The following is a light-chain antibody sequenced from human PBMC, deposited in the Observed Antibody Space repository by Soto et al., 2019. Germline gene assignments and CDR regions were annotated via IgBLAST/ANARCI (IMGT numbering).Light chain of an antibody. CDR2: DVS. J-gene: IGLJ1*01. CDR3: CSFAGTFV. Sequence: QSALTQPRSVSGSPGQSVTISCTGADSDVGGFNYVSWYHQHPGKAPKLMIYDVSKRPSGVPDRFSGSKSGNTASLTISGFQAEDEADYYCCSFAGTFVFGTGTKLTVL. CDR1: DSDVGGFNY. V-gene: IGLV2-11*01.